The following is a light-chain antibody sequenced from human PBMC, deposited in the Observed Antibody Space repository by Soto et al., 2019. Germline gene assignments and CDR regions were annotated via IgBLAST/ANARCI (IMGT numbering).Light chain of an antibody. Sequence: QCALTQPASVYGSPGQSITISCTGTSSDVGSYNYVSWYQQHPGKAPKLMIYEVSDRPSGISSRFSGSKSGNTASLTISGLQTEDEADYYCSSYTSSSTLFGTGTKLTV. V-gene: IGLV2-14*01. CDR2: EVS. J-gene: IGLJ1*01. CDR1: SSDVGSYNY. CDR3: SSYTSSSTL.